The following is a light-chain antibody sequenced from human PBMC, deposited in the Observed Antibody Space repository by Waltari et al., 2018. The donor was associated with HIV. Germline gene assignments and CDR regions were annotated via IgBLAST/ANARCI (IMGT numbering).Light chain of an antibody. CDR1: SSNIGDTP. J-gene: IGLJ3*02. Sequence: QSVLTQPPSVSGTPGQRVTISCFGCSSNIGDTPVHWYQQLPGTAPKLLIYDTRQRPSGVPARFSGSKSGTSASLAISGLQSEDEADYYCAAWDDSLNGYWVFGGGTTLTVL. CDR3: AAWDDSLNGYWV. CDR2: DTR. V-gene: IGLV1-44*01.